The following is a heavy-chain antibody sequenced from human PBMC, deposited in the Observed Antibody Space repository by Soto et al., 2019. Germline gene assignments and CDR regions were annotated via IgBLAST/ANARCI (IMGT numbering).Heavy chain of an antibody. Sequence: EVQLLESGGGLAQPGGSLRLSCAASGFTFSSYAMSWVGQAPGKGLEWVSGITGSGQSTYYADSVKGRFTISRDNSKNTLYLQMNSLGAEDTAVYYCARGYDFWTGAPDYWGQGTLVTVSS. CDR1: GFTFSSYA. D-gene: IGHD3-3*01. CDR2: ITGSGQST. CDR3: ARGYDFWTGAPDY. J-gene: IGHJ4*02. V-gene: IGHV3-23*01.